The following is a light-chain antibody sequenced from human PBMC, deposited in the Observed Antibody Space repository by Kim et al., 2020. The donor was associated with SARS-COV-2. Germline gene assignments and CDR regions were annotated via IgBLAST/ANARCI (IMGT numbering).Light chain of an antibody. Sequence: SVSPGQTASITRSGDKLGDKYACWYQQKPGQAPVLVIYQDSKRPSGIPERFSGSNSGNTATLTIRGTQAMDDADYYCQAWDSSTGVFGTGNKVTVL. CDR1: KLGDKY. CDR2: QDS. J-gene: IGLJ1*01. V-gene: IGLV3-1*01. CDR3: QAWDSSTGV.